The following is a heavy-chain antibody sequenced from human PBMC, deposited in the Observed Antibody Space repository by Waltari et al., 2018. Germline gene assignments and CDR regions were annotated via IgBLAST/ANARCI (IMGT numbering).Heavy chain of an antibody. Sequence: QLQLQESGPGLVKPSETLSLTCTVSGGSISSSSYYWGWIRQPPGKGLEWIGSIYYSGSTYYNPSLKSRVTISVDTSKNQFSLKLSSVTAADTAVYYCASPSAYYYGSGSDYWGQGTLVTVSS. CDR2: IYYSGST. CDR3: ASPSAYYYGSGSDY. CDR1: GGSISSSSYY. D-gene: IGHD3-10*01. V-gene: IGHV4-39*07. J-gene: IGHJ4*02.